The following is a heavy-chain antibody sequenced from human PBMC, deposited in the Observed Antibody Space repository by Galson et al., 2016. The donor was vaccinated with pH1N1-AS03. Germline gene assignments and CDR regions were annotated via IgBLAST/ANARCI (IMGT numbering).Heavy chain of an antibody. CDR3: ARDALGGEYGMDV. J-gene: IGHJ6*02. V-gene: IGHV3-48*01. CDR2: ISSSRRTI. CDR1: GFTFSSYS. Sequence: SLRLSCAASGFTFSSYSMNWVRQAPGKGLEWVSYISSSRRTIYYADSVKGRFTISTDNVKNSLYLQMSSLRAEDTAVYYCARDALGGEYGMDVWGQGTTVTVSS. D-gene: IGHD3-16*01.